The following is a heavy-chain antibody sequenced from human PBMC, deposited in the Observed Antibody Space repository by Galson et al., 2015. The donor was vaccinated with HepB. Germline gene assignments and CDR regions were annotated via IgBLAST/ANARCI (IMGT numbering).Heavy chain of an antibody. CDR2: TYYKSKWYN. V-gene: IGHV6-1*01. CDR3: ARDRGGYGGHYYYYGMDV. CDR1: GDSVSSNSAA. D-gene: IGHD4-23*01. Sequence: CAISGDSVSSNSAAWHWIRQSPSRGLEWLGRTYYKSKWYNNYAVSVNSRITINPDTSKNQFSLQLNSVTPEDTAVYYCARDRGGYGGHYYYYGMDVWGQGTTVTVSS. J-gene: IGHJ6*02.